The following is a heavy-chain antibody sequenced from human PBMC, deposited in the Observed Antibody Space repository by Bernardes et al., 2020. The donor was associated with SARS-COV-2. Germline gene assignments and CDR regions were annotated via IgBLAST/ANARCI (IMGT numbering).Heavy chain of an antibody. V-gene: IGHV3-30-3*01. CDR1: GFTFSSYA. CDR2: ISYDGSNK. J-gene: IGHJ6*02. CDR3: ARDLYYYDSSGYYPRTGYYYYYYGMDV. D-gene: IGHD3-22*01. Sequence: GSLRLSCAASGFTFSSYAMHWVRQAPGKGLEWVAVISYDGSNKYYADSVKGRFTISRDNSKNTLYLQMNSLRAEDTAVYYCARDLYYYDSSGYYPRTGYYYYYYGMDVWGQGTTVTVSS.